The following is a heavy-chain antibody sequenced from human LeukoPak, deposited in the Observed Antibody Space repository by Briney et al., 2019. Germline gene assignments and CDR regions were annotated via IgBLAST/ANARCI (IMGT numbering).Heavy chain of an antibody. Sequence: PSETLSLTCTVSGGSISSGGYYWSWIRQPPGKGLEWIGYIYHSGSTYYNPSLKSRFTISVDTSKNQFSLKLSSVTAADTAVYYCARLYGDYETPAFDIWGQGTMVTVSS. CDR3: ARLYGDYETPAFDI. J-gene: IGHJ3*02. CDR1: GGSISSGGYY. V-gene: IGHV4-30-2*01. D-gene: IGHD4-17*01. CDR2: IYHSGST.